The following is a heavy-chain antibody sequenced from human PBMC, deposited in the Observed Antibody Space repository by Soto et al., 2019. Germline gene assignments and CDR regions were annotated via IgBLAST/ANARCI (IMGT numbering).Heavy chain of an antibody. CDR1: GLTFSSYA. J-gene: IGHJ4*02. Sequence: GGSLRLSCAASGLTFSSYAMSWVRQAPGKGLEWVSAISGSGGSTYYADSVKGRFTISRDNSKNTLYLQMNSLRAEDTAVYYCAKAVLLRFFEDCWGQGTLVTVSS. V-gene: IGHV3-23*01. CDR3: AKAVLLRFFEDC. D-gene: IGHD3-3*01. CDR2: ISGSGGST.